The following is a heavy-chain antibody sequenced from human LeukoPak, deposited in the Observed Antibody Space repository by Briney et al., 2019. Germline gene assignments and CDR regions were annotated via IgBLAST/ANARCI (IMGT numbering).Heavy chain of an antibody. Sequence: GGSLRLSCAASGFTFSDYYMSWIRQAPGKGLEWVSYISSSSSYTNYADSVKGRFTISRDNAKNSLYLQMNSLRAEDTAVYYCAREVAAGALDYWGQGTLVTVSS. CDR2: ISSSSSYT. J-gene: IGHJ4*02. CDR1: GFTFSDYY. D-gene: IGHD6-13*01. V-gene: IGHV3-11*06. CDR3: AREVAAGALDY.